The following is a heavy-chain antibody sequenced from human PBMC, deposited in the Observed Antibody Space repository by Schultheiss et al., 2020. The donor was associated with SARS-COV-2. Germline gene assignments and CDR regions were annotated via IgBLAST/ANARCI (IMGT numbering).Heavy chain of an antibody. V-gene: IGHV4-30-4*01. Sequence: SETLSLTCTVSGGSISGADYYWTWVRQPPGEGLEWIGYIYYTGKTYYNPSLKSRVTISVDTSKNQFSLKLSSVTAADTAVYYCARGERVALGNWFDPWGQGTLVTVSS. CDR3: ARGERVALGNWFDP. D-gene: IGHD2-21*01. CDR1: GGSISGADYY. J-gene: IGHJ5*02. CDR2: IYYTGKT.